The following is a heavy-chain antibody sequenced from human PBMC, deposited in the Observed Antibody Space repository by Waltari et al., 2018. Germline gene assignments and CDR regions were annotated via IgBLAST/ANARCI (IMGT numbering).Heavy chain of an antibody. V-gene: IGHV4-31*03. CDR1: GGSISRVGYY. CDR2: IYYSGST. D-gene: IGHD4-17*01. J-gene: IGHJ4*02. CDR3: ARDRGYGDGLPYFFTFDY. Sequence: QVQLQESGTGLVKPSQTLSLTCTVSGGSISRVGYYWSWIRQPPGKGLEWIGYIYYSGSTYYNPSLKSRVTISVDTSKNQFSLKLSSVTAADTAVYYCARDRGYGDGLPYFFTFDYWGQGTLVTVSS.